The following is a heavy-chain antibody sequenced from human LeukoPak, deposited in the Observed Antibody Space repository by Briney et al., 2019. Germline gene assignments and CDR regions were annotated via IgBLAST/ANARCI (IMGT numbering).Heavy chain of an antibody. CDR2: INAGNGNT. D-gene: IGHD1-26*01. Sequence: GASVKVSCKASGYTFTSYAMHWVRQAPGQRLEWMGWINAGNGNTQYSQQFQGRVTITRDTSASTAYMELSRLRSDDTAVYYCARERSSGSYSNWFDPWGQGTLVTVSS. J-gene: IGHJ5*02. CDR1: GYTFTSYA. CDR3: ARERSSGSYSNWFDP. V-gene: IGHV1-3*01.